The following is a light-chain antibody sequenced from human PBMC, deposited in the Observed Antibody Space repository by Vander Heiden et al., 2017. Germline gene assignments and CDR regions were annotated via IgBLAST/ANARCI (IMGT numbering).Light chain of an antibody. J-gene: IGKJ1*01. CDR2: GAS. CDR1: QNICTY. Sequence: DIQMTQSPSSLSASVGDRVTITCRESQNICTYLNWYQQKSGKAPKLLISGASTLQSGVPFRFSGSGSGTDFTLTISGLQPEDSAIYYCHQSEITPWTFGRGTTVEIK. CDR3: HQSEITPWT. V-gene: IGKV1-39*01.